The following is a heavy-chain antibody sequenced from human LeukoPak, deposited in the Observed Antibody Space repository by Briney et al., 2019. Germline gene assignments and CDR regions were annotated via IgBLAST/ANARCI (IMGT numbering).Heavy chain of an antibody. CDR3: ARVTSGGTGTGYYFDY. Sequence: SETLSLTCTVSGGSISSGSYYWSWIRQPAGKGLEWIGRIYTSGSTNYNPSLKSRVTISVDTSKNQFSLKLSSVTAADTAVYYCARVTSGGTGTGYYFDYWGQGTLVTVSS. CDR2: IYTSGST. CDR1: GGSISSGSYY. V-gene: IGHV4-61*02. D-gene: IGHD1-1*01. J-gene: IGHJ4*02.